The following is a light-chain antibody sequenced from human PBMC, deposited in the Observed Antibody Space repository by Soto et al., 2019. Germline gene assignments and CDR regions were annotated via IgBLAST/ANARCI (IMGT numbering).Light chain of an antibody. CDR3: AAWDDSLSGLV. CDR2: NNN. CDR1: SSNIGSNF. J-gene: IGLJ3*02. Sequence: QAVVTQPPSASGTPGQRVTISCSGSSSNIGSNFVSWYQQLPGTAPKLLIYNNNQRPSGVPDRFSGSKSGTSASLAISGLRSEDEADYYCAAWDDSLSGLVFGGGTQLTVL. V-gene: IGLV1-47*01.